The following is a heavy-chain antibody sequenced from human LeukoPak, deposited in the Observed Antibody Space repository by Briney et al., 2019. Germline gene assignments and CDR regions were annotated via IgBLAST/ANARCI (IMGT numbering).Heavy chain of an antibody. Sequence: SSETLSLTCAVYGGSFSGYYWSWIRQPPGHGLEWIGEINHSGSTNYNPSLRSRVTISVDTSKNQFSLKLSSVTAADTAVYYCARVPAYDFWSGKRWFDPWGQGTLVTVSS. V-gene: IGHV4-34*01. J-gene: IGHJ5*02. CDR2: INHSGST. D-gene: IGHD3-3*01. CDR1: GGSFSGYY. CDR3: ARVPAYDFWSGKRWFDP.